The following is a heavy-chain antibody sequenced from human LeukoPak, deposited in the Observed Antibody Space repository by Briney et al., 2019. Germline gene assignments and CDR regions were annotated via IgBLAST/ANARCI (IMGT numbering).Heavy chain of an antibody. J-gene: IGHJ4*02. V-gene: IGHV3-7*01. CDR3: ARRLFGVVRAYYFDY. CDR1: GFTFSSYW. CDR2: IKQDGSEK. Sequence: GGSLRLSCAASGFTFSSYWMSWVRQAPGKGLEWVANIKQDGSEKYYVDSVKGRFTISRDNAQNSLYLQMNSLRAEDTAVYYCARRLFGVVRAYYFDYWGQGTLVTVSS. D-gene: IGHD3-3*01.